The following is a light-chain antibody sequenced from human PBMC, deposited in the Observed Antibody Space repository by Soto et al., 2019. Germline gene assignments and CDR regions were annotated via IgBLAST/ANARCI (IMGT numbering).Light chain of an antibody. V-gene: IGKV1-27*01. CDR3: QKYNSAPNT. CDR1: RDISSS. Sequence: DVQMTQSPSSLSASVGDRVTITCRARRDISSSLAWYQQKPGKVPKLLIYAASTLHAGVQSRFSGSGSGTFVTLTINSLQPEDVATYYCQKYNSAPNTFGRGTRLEIK. J-gene: IGKJ2*01. CDR2: AAS.